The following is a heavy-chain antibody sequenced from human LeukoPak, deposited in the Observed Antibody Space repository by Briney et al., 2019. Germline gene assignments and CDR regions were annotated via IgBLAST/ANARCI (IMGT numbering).Heavy chain of an antibody. CDR3: ARDTSAYYYGSGSYSDWYFDL. D-gene: IGHD3-10*01. J-gene: IGHJ2*01. CDR1: GGSISSYY. CDR2: IYYRGST. Sequence: PSETLSLTCTVSGGSISSYYWSWIRQPPGKGLEWIGYIYYRGSTNYNPSLKSRVTISVDTSKNQFSLKLSSVTAADTAVYYCARDTSAYYYGSGSYSDWYFDLWGRGTLVTVSS. V-gene: IGHV4-59*01.